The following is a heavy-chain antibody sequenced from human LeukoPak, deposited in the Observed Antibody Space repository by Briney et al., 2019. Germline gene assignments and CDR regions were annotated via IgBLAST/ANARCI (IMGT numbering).Heavy chain of an antibody. J-gene: IGHJ4*02. CDR2: ISHDGSNK. V-gene: IGHV3-30*18. CDR1: GFTFSSYG. CDR3: AKDEGPYFDY. Sequence: GGSLRLSCAASGFTFSSYGMHWVRQAPGKGLEWVAVISHDGSNKYYADSVKGRFTISRDNSKNTLYLQMNSLRAEDTAVYYCAKDEGPYFDYWGQGTLVTVSS.